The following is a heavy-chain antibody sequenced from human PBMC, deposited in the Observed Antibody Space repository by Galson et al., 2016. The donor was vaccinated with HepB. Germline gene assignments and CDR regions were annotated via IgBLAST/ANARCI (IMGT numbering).Heavy chain of an antibody. V-gene: IGHV4-39*07. Sequence: ETLSLTCTVSGVSISSSDYYWGWIRQPPGKGLEWIGEINHSGSANYNPSLKSRVTISVDTSKKQFSLKLNSVTAADTAVYYCARGRGSFLKAFDAWGQGTLVTVSS. CDR1: GVSISSSDYY. D-gene: IGHD2/OR15-2a*01. CDR2: INHSGSA. CDR3: ARGRGSFLKAFDA. J-gene: IGHJ3*01.